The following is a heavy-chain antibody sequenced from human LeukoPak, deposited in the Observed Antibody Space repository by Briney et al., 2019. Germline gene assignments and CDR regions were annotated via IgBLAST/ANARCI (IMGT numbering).Heavy chain of an antibody. J-gene: IGHJ4*02. D-gene: IGHD1-20*01. V-gene: IGHV1-2*02. CDR1: GYTFTGYY. CDR3: ARRLRYNWNDEYYFDY. Sequence: GASVKVSCKASGYTFTGYYMHWVRQAPGQGREWMGWINPNSGATNYAQNFQGRVTMTRDTSISTAYMELSRLRSDDTAMYYCARRLRYNWNDEYYFDYWGQGTLVTVSS. CDR2: INPNSGAT.